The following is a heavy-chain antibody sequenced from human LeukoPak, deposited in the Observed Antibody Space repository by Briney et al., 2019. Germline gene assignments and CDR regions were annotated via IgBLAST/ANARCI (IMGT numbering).Heavy chain of an antibody. CDR3: ARVVTMVRGVVDAFDI. CDR2: IRAYNGNT. J-gene: IGHJ3*02. CDR1: GYTFTIYG. D-gene: IGHD3-10*01. V-gene: IGHV1-18*01. Sequence: AAVTVSCKASGYTFTIYGISWVRQAPGQGLEWVGWIRAYNGNTNYTQKLQGRVTMTTDTSTSTAYMELRRLRSDDTAVYDCARVVTMVRGVVDAFDIWGQGTMVTVSS.